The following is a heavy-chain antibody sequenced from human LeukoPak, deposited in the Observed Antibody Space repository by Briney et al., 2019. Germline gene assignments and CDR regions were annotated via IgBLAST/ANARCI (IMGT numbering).Heavy chain of an antibody. CDR3: ARAFPPLRTSAAGDF. Sequence: GGSLRLSCTASGLTFSDYDMNWVRLAPGKGLEWVSSISGRSSHMYYTDSAKGRFTISRDNAKNSLYLQMNSLRAEDTAVYYCARAFPPLRTSAAGDFWGQGTLVTVSS. CDR1: GLTFSDYD. J-gene: IGHJ4*02. V-gene: IGHV3-21*06. D-gene: IGHD6-25*01. CDR2: ISGRSSHM.